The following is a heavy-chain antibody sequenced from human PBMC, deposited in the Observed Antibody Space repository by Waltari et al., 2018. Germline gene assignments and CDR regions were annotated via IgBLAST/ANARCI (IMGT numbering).Heavy chain of an antibody. CDR1: GYSISSGYY. CDR3: AREAYSSSPPNY. V-gene: IGHV4-38-2*02. D-gene: IGHD6-6*01. J-gene: IGHJ4*02. Sequence: QVQLQESGPGLVKPSETLSLTCAVSGYSISSGYYWGWIRQPPGKGLEWIGSIYHSGSTYYNPSLKSRVTISVDTSKNQFSLKLSSVTAADTAVYYCAREAYSSSPPNYWGQGTLVTVSS. CDR2: IYHSGST.